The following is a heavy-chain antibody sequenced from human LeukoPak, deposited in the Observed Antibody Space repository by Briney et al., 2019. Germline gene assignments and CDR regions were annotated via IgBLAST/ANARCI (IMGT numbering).Heavy chain of an antibody. CDR3: ARLAKDIVVVVAATH. CDR2: IYPGDSDT. V-gene: IGHV5-51*01. CDR1: GYSFTSYW. Sequence: GESLKISCKGSGYSFTSYWIGWVRQMPGKGLEWMVIIYPGDSDTRYSASFEGQVTISADKSISTAYLQWSSLKASDTAMYYCARLAKDIVVVVAATHWGQGTLVTVSS. D-gene: IGHD2-15*01. J-gene: IGHJ4*02.